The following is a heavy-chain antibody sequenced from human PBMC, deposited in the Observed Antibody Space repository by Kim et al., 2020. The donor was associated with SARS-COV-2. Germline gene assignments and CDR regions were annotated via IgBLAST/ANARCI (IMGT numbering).Heavy chain of an antibody. J-gene: IGHJ4*02. D-gene: IGHD1-26*01. CDR1: GFTFSSYG. CDR2: ISYDGSNK. Sequence: GGSLRLSCAASGFTFSSYGMHWVRQAPGKGLEWVAVISYDGSNKYYADSVKGRFTISRDNSKNTLYLQMNSLRAEDTAVYYCAKDQGGSYFPGGYWGQGTLVTVSS. V-gene: IGHV3-30*18. CDR3: AKDQGGSYFPGGY.